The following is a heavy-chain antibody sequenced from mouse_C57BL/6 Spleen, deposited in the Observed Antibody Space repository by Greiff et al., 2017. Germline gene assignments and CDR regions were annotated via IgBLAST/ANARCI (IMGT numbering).Heavy chain of an antibody. V-gene: IGHV7-3*01. Sequence: EVKLMESGGGLVQPGGSLSLSCAASGFTFTDYYMSWVRQPPGKALEWLGFIRNKANGYTTEYSASVKGRFTISRDNSQSILYLQMNALRAEDSATYYCARYEIYYGSRKYAMDYWGQGTSVTVSS. CDR2: IRNKANGYTT. CDR1: GFTFTDYY. CDR3: ARYEIYYGSRKYAMDY. D-gene: IGHD1-1*01. J-gene: IGHJ4*01.